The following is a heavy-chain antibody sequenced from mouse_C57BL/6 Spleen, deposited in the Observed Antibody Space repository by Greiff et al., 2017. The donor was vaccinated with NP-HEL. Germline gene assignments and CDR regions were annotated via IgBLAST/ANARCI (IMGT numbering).Heavy chain of an antibody. V-gene: IGHV1-64*01. CDR3: AGLTGTGYFDV. J-gene: IGHJ1*03. D-gene: IGHD4-1*01. Sequence: QVQLKQPGAELVKPGASVKLSCKASGYTFTSYWMHWVKQRPGQGLEWIGMIHPNSGSTNYNEKFKSKATLTVDKSSSTAYMQLSSLTSEDSAVYYCAGLTGTGYFDVWGTGTTVTVSS. CDR2: IHPNSGST. CDR1: GYTFTSYW.